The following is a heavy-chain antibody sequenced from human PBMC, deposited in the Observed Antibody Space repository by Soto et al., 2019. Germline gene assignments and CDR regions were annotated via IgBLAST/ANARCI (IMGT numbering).Heavy chain of an antibody. D-gene: IGHD2-15*01. CDR1: GYTFTSYG. J-gene: IGHJ6*02. Sequence: QVQLVQSGAEVKKPGASVMVSCKASGYTFTSYGISWVRQAPGQGLEWMGWISAYNGNTNYAQKLQGRVTMTTDTSTSTAYMELRSLRSDDTAVYYCARDKAPDCSGGSCYDYYYYGMDVWGQGTTVTVSS. V-gene: IGHV1-18*01. CDR2: ISAYNGNT. CDR3: ARDKAPDCSGGSCYDYYYYGMDV.